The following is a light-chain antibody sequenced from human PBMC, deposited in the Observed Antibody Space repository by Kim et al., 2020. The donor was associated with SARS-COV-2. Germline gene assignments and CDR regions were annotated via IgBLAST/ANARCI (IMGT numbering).Light chain of an antibody. Sequence: QSVRTQPPSVSGAPGQRVTISCTGSSSNIGAGYDVHWYQQLPGTAPKLLIYGNSIRPSGVPDRFSGSKSGTSASLAITGLQAEDEADYYCQSYDSSLSGYVFGTGTKVTV. CDR1: SSNIGAGYD. J-gene: IGLJ1*01. CDR2: GNS. CDR3: QSYDSSLSGYV. V-gene: IGLV1-40*01.